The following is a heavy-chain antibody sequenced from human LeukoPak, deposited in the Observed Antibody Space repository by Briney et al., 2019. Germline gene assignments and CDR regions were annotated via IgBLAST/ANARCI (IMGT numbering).Heavy chain of an antibody. D-gene: IGHD5-12*01. V-gene: IGHV1-46*03. Sequence: GSSVKVSCKASGGTFSSYAISWVRQAPGQGLEWMGIINPSAGRTTYAQKFQGRVSVTRDTSRSTVYMELSSLTSEDTAVYYCARSRGFSGYDYVDHWGQGTLVTVSS. CDR2: INPSAGRT. CDR3: ARSRGFSGYDYVDH. CDR1: GGTFSSYA. J-gene: IGHJ4*02.